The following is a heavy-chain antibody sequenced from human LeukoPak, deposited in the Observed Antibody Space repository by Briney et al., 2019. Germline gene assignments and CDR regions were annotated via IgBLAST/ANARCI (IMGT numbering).Heavy chain of an antibody. J-gene: IGHJ6*03. CDR2: VDHTGST. CDR1: DDSITMYY. CDR3: ARGRVSSSTYYSTYYYYFYMDV. Sequence: SETLSLTCSVSDDSITMYYWTWIRQPPGKGLEWIGYVDHTGSTNFNPSLNGRVSISRDTSKNLFSLRLRSVTAADTAVYFCARGRVSSSTYYSTYYYYFYMDVWGKGTTVTISS. D-gene: IGHD3-22*01. V-gene: IGHV4-59*01.